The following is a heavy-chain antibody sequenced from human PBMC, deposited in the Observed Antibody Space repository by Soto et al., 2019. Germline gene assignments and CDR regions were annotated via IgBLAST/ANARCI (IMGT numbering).Heavy chain of an antibody. D-gene: IGHD2-21*01. Sequence: EVQLLESGGGLVQPGGSLRLSCAASGFTFSSYAMSWVRQAPGKGLEWVSAISGSGGSTYYADSVKGRFTISRDNSNNTLYLQRNSLRAEDTAVYYCAKGRGGGTYYFDYWGQGTLVTVSS. V-gene: IGHV3-23*01. J-gene: IGHJ4*02. CDR2: ISGSGGST. CDR3: AKGRGGGTYYFDY. CDR1: GFTFSSYA.